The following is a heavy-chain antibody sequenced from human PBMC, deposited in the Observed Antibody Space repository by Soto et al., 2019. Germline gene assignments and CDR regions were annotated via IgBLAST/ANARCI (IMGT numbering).Heavy chain of an antibody. V-gene: IGHV3-23*01. D-gene: IGHD3-10*01. J-gene: IGHJ4*02. CDR1: GFTFSSYA. Sequence: VQLLESGGGLVQPGGSLRLSFAASGFTFSSYAMWWVRQAPGKGLECVSAISGGGETTYYADSVKGRFTISRDNSKNTLSLQMNSLRAEDTAVYYCAFNSGSGSYYFDYWGQGTLVTVSS. CDR2: ISGGGETT. CDR3: AFNSGSGSYYFDY.